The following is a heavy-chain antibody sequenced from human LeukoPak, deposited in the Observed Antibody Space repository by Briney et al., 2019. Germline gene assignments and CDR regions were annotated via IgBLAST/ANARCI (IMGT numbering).Heavy chain of an antibody. CDR1: CVSISSDTYY. V-gene: IGHV4-61*02. CDR2: FFIRGST. D-gene: IGHD7-27*01. Sequence: SQTLSLTCTVSCVSISSDTYYWSWIRQPAGKGLEWIGRFFIRGSTNYHSSLKSRVPISVDTSKNQLSLRLTSVTAADTAVYYCARVLGNWGGGNNWFDPWGQGTLVTVSS. CDR3: ARVLGNWGGGNNWFDP. J-gene: IGHJ5*02.